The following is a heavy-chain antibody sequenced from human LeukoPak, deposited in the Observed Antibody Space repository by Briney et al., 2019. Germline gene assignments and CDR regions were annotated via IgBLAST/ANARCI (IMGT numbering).Heavy chain of an antibody. Sequence: SETLSLTCTVSGGSISSYYWSWIRQPPGKGLEWIGYIYYSGSTYYNPSLKSRVTISVDTSKNQFSLKLSSVTAADTAVYYCARGRGEWLRTFDYWGQGTLVTVSS. V-gene: IGHV4-59*12. CDR2: IYYSGST. J-gene: IGHJ4*02. CDR3: ARGRGEWLRTFDY. CDR1: GGSISSYY. D-gene: IGHD5-12*01.